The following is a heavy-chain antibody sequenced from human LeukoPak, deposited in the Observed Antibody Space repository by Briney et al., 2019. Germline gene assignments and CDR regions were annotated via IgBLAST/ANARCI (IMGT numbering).Heavy chain of an antibody. Sequence: ASVKVSCKASGYTFNTHYTHWVRQAPGQGLEWMGMFNPTGRPRYAQKFQGRVSMSRDTSTSTVSMELSSLRSDDTAVYYCARTVYDILSGFDYWGQGTLVTVSS. CDR3: ARTVYDILSGFDY. V-gene: IGHV1-46*02. J-gene: IGHJ4*02. CDR1: GYTFNTHY. D-gene: IGHD3-9*01. CDR2: FNPTGRP.